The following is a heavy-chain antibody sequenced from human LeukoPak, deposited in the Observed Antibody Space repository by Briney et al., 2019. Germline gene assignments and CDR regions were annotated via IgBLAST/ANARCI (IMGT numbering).Heavy chain of an antibody. V-gene: IGHV3-30*02. CDR2: IRYDGSNK. D-gene: IGHD3-16*02. Sequence: GGSLRLSCAASGVTFSSYGMHWVRQAPGQGLEWVAFIRYDGSNKYYADSVKGRFTISRDNSKNTMYLQMNSLRAEDTAVYYCAAPLVQPGLQANFCYLGQGNLVTVSS. J-gene: IGHJ4*02. CDR3: AAPLVQPGLQANFCY. CDR1: GVTFSSYG.